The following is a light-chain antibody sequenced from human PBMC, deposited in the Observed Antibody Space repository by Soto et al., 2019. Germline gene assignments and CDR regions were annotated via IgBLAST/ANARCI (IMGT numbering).Light chain of an antibody. J-gene: IGKJ4*01. CDR1: QDITTF. Sequence: DIRMTQSPSSLSASVGDRVTITCQASQDITTFLNWYQEKPGKAPRLLIYDASKLEAGVPSRFSGSGSGTDFTFTISNLQPEDFATYYCQQYDILLTFGGGTKVEI. CDR3: QQYDILLT. V-gene: IGKV1-33*01. CDR2: DAS.